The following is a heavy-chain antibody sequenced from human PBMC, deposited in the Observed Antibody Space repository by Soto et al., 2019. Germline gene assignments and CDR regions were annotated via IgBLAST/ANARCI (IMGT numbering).Heavy chain of an antibody. Sequence: EVQLVESGGGLVQPGGSLRLSCAASGFTFSSHGMHWVRQAAGKGLEHVSAISRSGDSTFHANSVEGRFTISRDNSKNTLYLQIGSLRAEDMAVYYCARLGSGLDYWGQGTLVTVSS. CDR3: ARLGSGLDY. D-gene: IGHD3-3*01. V-gene: IGHV3-64*01. J-gene: IGHJ4*02. CDR2: ISRSGDST. CDR1: GFTFSSHG.